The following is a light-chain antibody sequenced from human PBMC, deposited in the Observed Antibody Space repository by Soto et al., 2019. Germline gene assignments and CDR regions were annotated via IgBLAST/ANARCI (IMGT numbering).Light chain of an antibody. CDR3: QQRHMWPIT. CDR2: DAS. Sequence: EIVLTQYPATRPLSAGASATLSCRASQSVSRYLAWYTTKPGQAPRLLIFDASNRATGVPARFRGSESGTDFTLTISRLEPEDSAVYDGQQRHMWPITFGRGTRLEIK. CDR1: QSVSRY. J-gene: IGKJ5*01. V-gene: IGKV3-11*01.